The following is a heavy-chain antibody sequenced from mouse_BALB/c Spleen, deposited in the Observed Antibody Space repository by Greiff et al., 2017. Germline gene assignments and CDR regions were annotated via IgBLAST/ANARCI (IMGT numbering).Heavy chain of an antibody. J-gene: IGHJ4*01. CDR3: APHRYDEYYYAMDY. Sequence: QVQLKESGPGLVAPSQSLSITCTVSGFSLTGYGVNWVRQPPGKGLEWLGMIWGDGSTDYNSALKSRLSISKDNSKSQVFLKMNSLQADDTAIYYCAPHRYDEYYYAMDYWGQGTSVTVSS. CDR1: GFSLTGYG. D-gene: IGHD2-14*01. V-gene: IGHV2-6-7*01. CDR2: IWGDGST.